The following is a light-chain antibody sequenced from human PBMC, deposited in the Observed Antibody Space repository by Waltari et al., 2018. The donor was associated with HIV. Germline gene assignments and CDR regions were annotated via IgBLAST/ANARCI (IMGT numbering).Light chain of an antibody. V-gene: IGKV3-20*01. Sequence: EIVLTQSPGTLSLSPGERATLSCRASQSVSSSYLAWYQQKHGQSPRLLIYGASSRATGIPDRFRGSRSGTDFTLSISRLEPEDFAVYYCQQYGSSPFTFGPGTKVDIK. CDR1: QSVSSSY. CDR2: GAS. J-gene: IGKJ3*01. CDR3: QQYGSSPFT.